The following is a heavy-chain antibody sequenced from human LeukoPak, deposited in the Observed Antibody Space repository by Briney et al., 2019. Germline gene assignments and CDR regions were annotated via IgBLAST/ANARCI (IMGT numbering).Heavy chain of an antibody. V-gene: IGHV1-18*01. CDR1: GYTFTSYA. J-gene: IGHJ6*02. CDR3: ARGGYNWNDAGNYYYGMDV. CDR2: ISAYNGNT. Sequence: GASVKVSCKASGYTFTSYAMNWVRQAPGQGLEWMGWISAYNGNTNYAQKLQGRVTMTTDTSTSTAYMELRSLRSDDTAVYYCARGGYNWNDAGNYYYGMDVWGQGTTVTVSS. D-gene: IGHD1-1*01.